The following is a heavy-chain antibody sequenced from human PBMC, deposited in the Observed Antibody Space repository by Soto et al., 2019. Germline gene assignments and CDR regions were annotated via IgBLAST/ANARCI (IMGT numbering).Heavy chain of an antibody. CDR1: GGSISSGGYY. CDR2: IYYSGST. V-gene: IGHV4-31*03. J-gene: IGHJ6*02. Sequence: PSETLSLTCTVSGGSISSGGYYWSWIRQHPGKGLEWIGYIYYSGSTYYNPSLKSRVTISVDTSKNRFSLKLSSVTAADTAVYYCARSLVQIWTYYYYYYGMDVWGQGTTVTVYS. CDR3: ARSLVQIWTYYYYYYGMDV. D-gene: IGHD5-18*01.